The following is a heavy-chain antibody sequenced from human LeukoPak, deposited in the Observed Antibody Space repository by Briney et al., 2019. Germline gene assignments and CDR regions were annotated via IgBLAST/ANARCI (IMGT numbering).Heavy chain of an antibody. CDR3: QKTAYEILTGYSVYFDY. CDR1: GYSFTSYW. CDR2: IYPGDSDT. Sequence: GESLKISCKGSGYSFTSYWLGWVRQMPGKGLECMGIIYPGDSDTRYSPSFQGQVTILADKSISTAYLQWSSLKASDTVFFFKQKTAYEILTGYSVYFDYWGQGTLVTVSS. V-gene: IGHV5-51*01. J-gene: IGHJ4*02. D-gene: IGHD3-9*01.